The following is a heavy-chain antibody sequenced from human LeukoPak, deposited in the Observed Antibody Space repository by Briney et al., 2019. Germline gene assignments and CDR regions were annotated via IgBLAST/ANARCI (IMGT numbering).Heavy chain of an antibody. Sequence: GGSLRLSCAASGFTFSSYEMNWVRQAPGKGLEWVSYISSSGSTIYYADPVKGRFTISRDNAKNSLYLQMNSLRAEDTAVYYCARAVGRSSSWSPIPGGDFDYWGQGTLVTVSS. V-gene: IGHV3-48*03. J-gene: IGHJ4*02. CDR1: GFTFSSYE. D-gene: IGHD6-13*01. CDR3: ARAVGRSSSWSPIPGGDFDY. CDR2: ISSSGSTI.